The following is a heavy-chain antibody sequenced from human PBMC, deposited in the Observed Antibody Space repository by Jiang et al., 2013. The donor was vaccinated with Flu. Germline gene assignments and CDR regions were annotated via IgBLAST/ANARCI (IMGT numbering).Heavy chain of an antibody. Sequence: GSGLVKPSQTLSLTCTVSGGSISSGGYYWSWIRQHPGKGLEWIGYIYYSGSTYYNPSLKSRVTISVDTSKNQFSLKLSSVTAADTAVYYCAAHFCSSTSCYTNWFDPWGQGTLVTVSS. CDR1: GGSISSGGYY. CDR2: IYYSGST. CDR3: AAHFCSSTSCYTNWFDP. V-gene: IGHV4-31*03. D-gene: IGHD2-2*01. J-gene: IGHJ5*02.